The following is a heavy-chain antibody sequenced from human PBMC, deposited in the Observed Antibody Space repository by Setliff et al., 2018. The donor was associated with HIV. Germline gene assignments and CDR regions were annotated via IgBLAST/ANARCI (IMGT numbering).Heavy chain of an antibody. J-gene: IGHJ5*01. V-gene: IGHV4-31*03. CDR1: GGSISSGGYY. D-gene: IGHD5-18*01. Sequence: SETLSLTCTVSGGSISSGGYYWTWIRQSPGEGLEWIGYIFYSGYAKYNPSLRSRVTVSLDTSKNQFSLKLTSLTAADTAVYYCARIPNPGHSFGWFDSWGQGTLVTVSS. CDR2: IFYSGYA. CDR3: ARIPNPGHSFGWFDS.